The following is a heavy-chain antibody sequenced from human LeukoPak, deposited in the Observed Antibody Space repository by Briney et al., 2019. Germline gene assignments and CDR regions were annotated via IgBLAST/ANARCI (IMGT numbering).Heavy chain of an antibody. CDR3: ARGTGTNVLRPFDY. CDR2: MSSSSNTR. V-gene: IGHV3-48*02. CDR1: GFTFRTYW. J-gene: IGHJ4*02. D-gene: IGHD2/OR15-2a*01. Sequence: GGSLRLSCAASGFTFRTYWMAWVRQAPGKGLEWVSYMSSSSNTRYYADSVKGRFTISRDNAKNSLYLQMNSLRDEDTAVYYCARGTGTNVLRPFDYWGQGTLVNVSS.